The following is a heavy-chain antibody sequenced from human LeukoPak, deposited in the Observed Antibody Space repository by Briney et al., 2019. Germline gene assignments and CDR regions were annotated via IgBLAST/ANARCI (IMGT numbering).Heavy chain of an antibody. V-gene: IGHV3-15*01. CDR1: GFTFSNAW. CDR3: TTDQSQGYCSGGSCQRPFDY. D-gene: IGHD2-15*01. CDR2: IKSKTDGGTT. Sequence: KSGGSLRLSCAASGFTFSNAWMSWVRQAPGKGLEWVGRIKSKTDGGTTDYAAPVKGRFTISRDDSKNTLYLQMNNLKTEDTAVYYCTTDQSQGYCSGGSCQRPFDYWGQGTLVTVSS. J-gene: IGHJ4*02.